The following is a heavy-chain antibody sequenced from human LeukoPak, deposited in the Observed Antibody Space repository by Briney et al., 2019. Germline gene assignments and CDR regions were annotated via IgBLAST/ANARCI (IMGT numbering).Heavy chain of an antibody. J-gene: IGHJ4*02. CDR2: ISGSGGST. CDR1: GFTFSSYA. D-gene: IGHD2-15*01. V-gene: IGHV3-23*01. Sequence: SGGSLRLSCAASGFTFSSYAMSWVRQAPGKGLEWVSAISGSGGSTYYADSVKGRFTISRDNSKNTLYLQMNSLRAEDTAVYYCAKDLEVVVAATPGGYYFDYWGQGTLVTVSS. CDR3: AKDLEVVVAATPGGYYFDY.